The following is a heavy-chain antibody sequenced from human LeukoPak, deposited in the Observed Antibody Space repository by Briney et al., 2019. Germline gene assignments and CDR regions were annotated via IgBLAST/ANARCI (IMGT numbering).Heavy chain of an antibody. CDR3: ANGGSMAHEKIHN. J-gene: IGHJ4*02. CDR1: GFTFSSYA. D-gene: IGHD2/OR15-2a*01. V-gene: IGHV3-23*01. CDR2: ITGSGNTP. Sequence: QPGGSLRLSCAASGFTFSSYAMHWVRQAPGKGLEWVSGITGSGNTPFYADSVKGRFTISRDNSKNTLYLQMNSLRAEDTAVYHCANGGSMAHEKIHNWGQGTLVTVSS.